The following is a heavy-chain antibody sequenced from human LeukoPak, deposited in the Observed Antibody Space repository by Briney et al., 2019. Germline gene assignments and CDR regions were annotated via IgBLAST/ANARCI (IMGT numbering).Heavy chain of an antibody. J-gene: IGHJ5*02. V-gene: IGHV3-20*04. Sequence: GGSLRLSCAASGFTFDDYGMSWVRQAPGKGLEWVSGINWNGGSTGYADSVKGRFTISRNNAKNSLYLQMNSLRAEDTALYYCARGGYYGSGSYSWGQGTLVTVSS. D-gene: IGHD3-10*01. CDR3: ARGGYYGSGSYS. CDR1: GFTFDDYG. CDR2: INWNGGST.